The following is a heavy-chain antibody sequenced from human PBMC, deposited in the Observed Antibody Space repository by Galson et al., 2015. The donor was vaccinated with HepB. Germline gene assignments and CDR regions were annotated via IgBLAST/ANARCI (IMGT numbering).Heavy chain of an antibody. V-gene: IGHV3-23*01. J-gene: IGHJ3*02. CDR2: VSGGGGST. CDR1: GFIFSTYA. D-gene: IGHD2-8*01. Sequence: SLRLSCAASGFIFSTYAMNWVRQTPGKGLEWVSGVSGGGGSTFYADSVKGRFTISRDNAKNTMYLQMNSLKVEDTAVYYCAKAYSGYGVESHSVIDIWGQGTMVTVSS. CDR3: AKAYSGYGVESHSVIDI.